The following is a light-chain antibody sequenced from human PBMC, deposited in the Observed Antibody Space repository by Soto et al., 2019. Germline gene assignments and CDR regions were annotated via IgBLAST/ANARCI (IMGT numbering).Light chain of an antibody. V-gene: IGLV2-14*01. J-gene: IGLJ1*01. CDR1: STDVGRYNY. Sequence: QSVLTQPASVSGSPGQPITISCTGTSTDVGRYNYVSWYQQHPGKATKLMIYDVANRPSGVSNHFSGSKSDITASLNISGLQAGAEADYYCSSYTTSSTYVFGTGTKVTVL. CDR3: SSYTTSSTYV. CDR2: DVA.